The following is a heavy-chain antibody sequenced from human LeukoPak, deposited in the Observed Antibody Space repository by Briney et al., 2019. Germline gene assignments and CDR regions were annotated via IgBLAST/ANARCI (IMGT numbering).Heavy chain of an antibody. J-gene: IGHJ6*03. CDR2: INHGGST. D-gene: IGHD3-3*01. V-gene: IGHV4-34*01. Sequence: PSETLSLTCAVYGGSFSDNFWSWIRQPPGKGLEWIGEINHGGSTNYNPSLKSRVTISVDTSKNQFSLKLSSVTAADTAVYYCARVEKHYDFWSGYSAGDYYYYMDVWGKGTTVTVSS. CDR3: ARVEKHYDFWSGYSAGDYYYYMDV. CDR1: GGSFSDNF.